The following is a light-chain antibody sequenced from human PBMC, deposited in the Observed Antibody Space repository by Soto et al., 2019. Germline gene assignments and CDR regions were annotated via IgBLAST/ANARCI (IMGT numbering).Light chain of an antibody. J-gene: IGLJ2*01. CDR1: SSNIGADFD. CDR2: DNN. CDR3: QSYDSSLSAVV. Sequence: QAVVTQPPSVSGAPGQRVTISCSGRSSNIGADFDVHWYQQLPGTAPKLLIYDNNNRPSGVPDRFSGSKSGTSASLAITGLQAEDEADYYCQSYDSSLSAVVFGGGTKLTVL. V-gene: IGLV1-40*01.